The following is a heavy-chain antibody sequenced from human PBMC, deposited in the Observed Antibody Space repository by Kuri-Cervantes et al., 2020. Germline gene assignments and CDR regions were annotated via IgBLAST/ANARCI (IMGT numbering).Heavy chain of an antibody. D-gene: IGHD2-8*01. CDR1: GGSISSYY. CDR2: IYYSGST. V-gene: IGHV4-59*01. Sequence: ESLKISCTVSGGSISSYYWSWIRQPPGKGLEWIGYIYYSGSTNYNPSLKSRVTISVDTSKNQFSLKLSSVTAADTAVYYCAAQVVNGPVDYWGLGTLVTVSS. J-gene: IGHJ4*02. CDR3: AAQVVNGPVDY.